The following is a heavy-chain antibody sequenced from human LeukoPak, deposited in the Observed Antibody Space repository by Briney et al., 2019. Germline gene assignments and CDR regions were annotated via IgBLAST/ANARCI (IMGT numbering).Heavy chain of an antibody. D-gene: IGHD4-17*01. J-gene: IGHJ4*02. V-gene: IGHV4-39*07. Sequence: SETLSLTCTVSGGSISSSSYYWGWIRQPPGKGLEWIGSIYYSGSTYYNPSLKSRVTISVDTSKNQFSLKLSSVTAADTAVYYCARVRVDDYGDYVRNFDYWGQGTLVTVSS. CDR3: ARVRVDDYGDYVRNFDY. CDR2: IYYSGST. CDR1: GGSISSSSYY.